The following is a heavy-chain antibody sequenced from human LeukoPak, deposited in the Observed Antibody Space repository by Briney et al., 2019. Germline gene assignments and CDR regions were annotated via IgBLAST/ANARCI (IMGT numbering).Heavy chain of an antibody. CDR2: IYYSGST. Sequence: PSETLSLTCTVSSGSISSSSYYWGWIRQPPGKGLEWIGSIYYSGSTYYNPSLKSRVTISVDTSKNQFSLKLSSVTAADTAVYYCARQRTYDIVVARDFDYWGQGTLVTVSS. CDR1: SGSISSSSYY. V-gene: IGHV4-39*01. D-gene: IGHD2-2*01. J-gene: IGHJ4*02. CDR3: ARQRTYDIVVARDFDY.